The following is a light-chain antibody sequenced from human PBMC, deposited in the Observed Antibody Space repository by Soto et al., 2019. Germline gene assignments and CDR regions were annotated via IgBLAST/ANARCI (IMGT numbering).Light chain of an antibody. V-gene: IGKV1-5*01. CDR1: QSISSW. CDR3: QQGYSNPWT. CDR2: DAS. Sequence: DIPMTQSRAPTAPSEXGRDSITCRGSQSISSWLAWYQQKPGKAPKLLIYDASSLESGVPSRFSGSGSGTNFTLSLNSLQPEDFATYYCQQGYSNPWTFGQGTKVDIK. J-gene: IGKJ1*01.